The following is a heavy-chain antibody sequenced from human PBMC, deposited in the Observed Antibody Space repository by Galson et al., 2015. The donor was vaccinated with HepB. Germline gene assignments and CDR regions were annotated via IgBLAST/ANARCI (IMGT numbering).Heavy chain of an antibody. Sequence: PALVKPTQTLTLTCTFSGFSLNTTAMRVSWIRQPPGKALEWLARIDWDDDKFYSTSLKTRLTISKDTSQNQVVLTMTNMDPVDTATYYCVRIPDYSDSSGYNDVLDIWGQGTMVTVSS. CDR3: VRIPDYSDSSGYNDVLDI. CDR1: GFSLNTTAMR. V-gene: IGHV2-70*04. D-gene: IGHD3-22*01. J-gene: IGHJ3*02. CDR2: IDWDDDK.